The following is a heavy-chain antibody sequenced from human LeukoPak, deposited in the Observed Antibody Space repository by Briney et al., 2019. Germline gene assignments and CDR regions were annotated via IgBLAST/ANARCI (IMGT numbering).Heavy chain of an antibody. D-gene: IGHD2-21*01. Sequence: GGSLRLSCVASGFTYSHNGMHWVRQAPGKGLEWVASISSSSSYIYYADSVKGRFTISRDNAKNSLYLQMNSLRAEDTAVYYCARYTSNVVGKRHYFDYWGQGTLVTVSS. J-gene: IGHJ4*02. CDR3: ARYTSNVVGKRHYFDY. V-gene: IGHV3-21*01. CDR2: ISSSSSYI. CDR1: GFTYSHNG.